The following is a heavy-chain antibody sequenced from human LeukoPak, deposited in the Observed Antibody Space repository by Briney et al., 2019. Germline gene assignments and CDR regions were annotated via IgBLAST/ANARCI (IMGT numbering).Heavy chain of an antibody. J-gene: IGHJ3*02. Sequence: SETLSLTCAVYGGSFSGYYWGWIRQPPGKGLEWIGEINHSGSTNYNPSLKSRVTISVDTSKNQFSLKLSSVTAADTAVYYCASRNAFDIWGQGTMVTVSS. V-gene: IGHV4-34*01. CDR2: INHSGST. CDR1: GGSFSGYY. CDR3: ASRNAFDI.